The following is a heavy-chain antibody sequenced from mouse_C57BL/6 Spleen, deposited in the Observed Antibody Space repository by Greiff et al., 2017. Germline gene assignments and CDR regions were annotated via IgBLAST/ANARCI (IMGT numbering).Heavy chain of an antibody. Sequence: QVQLQQPGAELVKPGASVKLSCKASGYTFTSYWMHWVKQRPGQGLEWIGMIHPNSGSTNYNEKFKSKATLTVDKSSSTAYMQLSSLTSEDSAVYYCARTTVVPHFDYWGQGTTLTVSS. D-gene: IGHD1-1*01. CDR3: ARTTVVPHFDY. J-gene: IGHJ2*01. CDR2: IHPNSGST. CDR1: GYTFTSYW. V-gene: IGHV1-64*01.